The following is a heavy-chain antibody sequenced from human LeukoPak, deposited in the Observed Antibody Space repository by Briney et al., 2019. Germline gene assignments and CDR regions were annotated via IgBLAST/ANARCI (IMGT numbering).Heavy chain of an antibody. D-gene: IGHD2-21*02. Sequence: SVKVSCKASGGTFSSYAISWVRQAPGQGLEWMGRIIPIFGIANYAQKFQGRVTITADKSMSTAYMELSSLRSEDTAVYYCARGPENDFTFDYWGQGTLVTVSS. J-gene: IGHJ4*02. CDR1: GGTFSSYA. V-gene: IGHV1-69*04. CDR3: ARGPENDFTFDY. CDR2: IIPIFGIA.